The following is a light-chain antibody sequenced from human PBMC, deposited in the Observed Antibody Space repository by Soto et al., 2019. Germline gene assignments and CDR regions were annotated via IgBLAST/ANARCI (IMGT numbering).Light chain of an antibody. J-gene: IGLJ1*01. CDR3: SSYASTSSYV. CDR1: SSDVGGYIH. V-gene: IGLV2-14*01. CDR2: EVR. Sequence: QSALTQPASVSGSPGQSITISCTGTSSDVGGYIHVSWYQQHPGKAPKLMIYEVRNRPSGVSDRFSASKSGNTASLTISGLQAEDEADYYCSSYASTSSYVFGTGTKVTVL.